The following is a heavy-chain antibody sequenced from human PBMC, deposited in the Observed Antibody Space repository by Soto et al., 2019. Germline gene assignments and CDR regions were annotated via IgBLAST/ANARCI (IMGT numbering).Heavy chain of an antibody. V-gene: IGHV3-66*01. CDR3: VRAGIEAAGPEIYYYYYAMDA. J-gene: IGHJ6*02. Sequence: PGGSLILSCAASGFIVSNNYMSWVLQAPGKGLEWVSVIYSGGSTYYADSVKGRFTISRDNSKNMLYLQMNSLRAEDTAVYYCVRAGIEAAGPEIYYYYYAMDAWGQGTTVTVSS. D-gene: IGHD6-13*01. CDR1: GFIVSNNY. CDR2: IYSGGST.